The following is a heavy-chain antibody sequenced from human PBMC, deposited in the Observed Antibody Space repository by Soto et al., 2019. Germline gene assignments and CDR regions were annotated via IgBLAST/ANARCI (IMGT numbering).Heavy chain of an antibody. J-gene: IGHJ6*02. CDR3: ARDMLLPSKGYYGFYYYYGMDV. Sequence: GGSLRLSCAASGFTFSSYSMNWVRQAPGKGLEWVSSISSSSSYIYYADSVKGRFTISRDNAKNSLYLQMNSLRAEDTAVYYCARDMLLPSKGYYGFYYYYGMDVWGQGTKVTVSS. D-gene: IGHD2-15*01. V-gene: IGHV3-21*01. CDR2: ISSSSSYI. CDR1: GFTFSSYS.